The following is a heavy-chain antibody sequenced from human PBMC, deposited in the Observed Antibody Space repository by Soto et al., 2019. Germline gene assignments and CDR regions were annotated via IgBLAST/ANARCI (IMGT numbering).Heavy chain of an antibody. V-gene: IGHV3-30-3*01. D-gene: IGHD6-6*01. J-gene: IGHJ4*02. CDR1: GFTFSSYA. CDR3: ARSTHSSSASFDY. CDR2: ISYDGSNK. Sequence: VQLVESGGGVVQPGRSLRLSCAASGFTFSSYAMHWVRQAPGKGLEWVAVISYDGSNKYYADSVKGRFTISRDNSKNTLYLQMNSLRAEDTAVYYCARSTHSSSASFDYWGQGTLVTVSS.